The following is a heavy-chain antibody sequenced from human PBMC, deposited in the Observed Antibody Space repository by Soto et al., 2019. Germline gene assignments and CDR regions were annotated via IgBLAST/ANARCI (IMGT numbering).Heavy chain of an antibody. CDR3: ARVYNWNYSL. CDR1: GGSISRGRYY. V-gene: IGHV4-31*03. D-gene: IGHD1-1*01. CDR2: IYYSGST. Sequence: LSLPFTFSGGSISRGRYYWSWIRQHPGKGLEWIGYIYYSGSTYYNPSLKSRVTISVDTSKNQFSLKLSSVTAADTAVYYCARVYNWNYSLWGQGTLVTVSS. J-gene: IGHJ4*02.